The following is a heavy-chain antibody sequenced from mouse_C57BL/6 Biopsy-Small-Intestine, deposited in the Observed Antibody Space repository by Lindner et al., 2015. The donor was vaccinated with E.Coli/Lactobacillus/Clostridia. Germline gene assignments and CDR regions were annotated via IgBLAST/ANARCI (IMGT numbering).Heavy chain of an antibody. CDR1: GYTFANYW. V-gene: IGHV1-7*01. CDR3: ASSNYGNTWFAY. CDR2: INPASGYS. Sequence: VQLQESGAELAKPGASVKLSCKASGYTFANYWMHWVKQRPGQGLEWIGYINPASGYSKYNQKFKDKATLTADKSSSTAYMQLSSLTYEDSAVYYCASSNYGNTWFAYWGQGTLVTVSA. J-gene: IGHJ3*01. D-gene: IGHD1-1*01.